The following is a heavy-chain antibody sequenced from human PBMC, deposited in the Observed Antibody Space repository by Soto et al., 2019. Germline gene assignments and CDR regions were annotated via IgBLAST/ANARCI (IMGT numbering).Heavy chain of an antibody. J-gene: IGHJ3*02. CDR1: GYTFTSYG. V-gene: IGHV1-18*04. D-gene: IGHD5-12*01. CDR2: ISAYNGNT. Sequence: GASVKVSCKASGYTFTSYGISWVRQAPGQGLEWMGWISAYNGNTNYAQKLQGRVTMTTDTSTSTAYMELRSLRSDDTAVYYCVRAGRDGYNGRAFDIWGQGTMVTVSS. CDR3: VRAGRDGYNGRAFDI.